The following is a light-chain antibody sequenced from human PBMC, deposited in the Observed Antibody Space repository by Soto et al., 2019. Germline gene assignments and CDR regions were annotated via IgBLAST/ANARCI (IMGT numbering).Light chain of an antibody. CDR3: CSYAGGYV. CDR1: SSDVGGYNY. V-gene: IGLV2-11*01. Sequence: QSALTQPRSVSGSPGQSVTISCTGTSSDVGGYNYVSWYQQHPGKAPKLMIYDVSKRPSGVPDRFSGSKSGNTASLTISELQAEDEPDYYCCSYAGGYVFGPETKLTVL. CDR2: DVS. J-gene: IGLJ1*01.